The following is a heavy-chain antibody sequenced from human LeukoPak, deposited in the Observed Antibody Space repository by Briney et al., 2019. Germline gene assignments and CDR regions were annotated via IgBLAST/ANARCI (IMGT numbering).Heavy chain of an antibody. CDR3: ARGPYGSGSRPYGMDV. CDR1: GGSFSGYY. Sequence: SETLSLTCAVYGGSFSGYYWSWIRQPPGEGLEWIGEINHSGSTNYNPSLKSRVTISVDTSKNQFSLKLRAVTAADTAVYYCARGPYGSGSRPYGMDVGGQGTTVTVSS. D-gene: IGHD3-10*01. CDR2: INHSGST. V-gene: IGHV4-34*01. J-gene: IGHJ6*02.